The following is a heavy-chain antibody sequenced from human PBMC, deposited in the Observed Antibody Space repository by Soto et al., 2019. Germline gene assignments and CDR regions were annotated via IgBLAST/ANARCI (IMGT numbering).Heavy chain of an antibody. D-gene: IGHD4-17*01. CDR2: GSYSGTT. Sequence: SETLSLTCTVSGVSVSSGSFYWAWIRQPPGKGLEWIGFGSYSGTTNYKPSLKSRVTISVDTSRGQISLKVSSLTAADTAVYYCARGATVTPYDYWGQGTLVTVSS. J-gene: IGHJ4*02. CDR3: ARGATVTPYDY. V-gene: IGHV4-61*01. CDR1: GVSVSSGSFY.